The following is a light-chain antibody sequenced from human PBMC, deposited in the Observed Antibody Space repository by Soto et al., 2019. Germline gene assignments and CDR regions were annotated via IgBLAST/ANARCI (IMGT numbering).Light chain of an antibody. Sequence: DIVLTQSPATLSLSPGERATLSCRAIQGVRSYLAWYQQKPGQAPRLLIYDASNSATGIPARFSGSGSGTDFALTIRSLEPEDFAVYYCQQRSNWLYTFGQGTKLEIQ. CDR1: QGVRSY. CDR2: DAS. CDR3: QQRSNWLYT. J-gene: IGKJ2*01. V-gene: IGKV3-11*01.